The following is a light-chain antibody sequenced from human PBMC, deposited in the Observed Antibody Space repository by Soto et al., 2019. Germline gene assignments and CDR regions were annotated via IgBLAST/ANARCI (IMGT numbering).Light chain of an antibody. CDR1: SSDVGGYNF. CDR3: SSYTSSSILYV. V-gene: IGLV2-14*03. Sequence: QSALTQPASVSGSPGQSIAISCTGTSSDVGGYNFVSWYQQHPGKAPKLLIYDVTNRPSGVSNRFSGSKSDNTASLTISGLQAEDEADYYCSSYTSSSILYVFGTGTQLTVL. J-gene: IGLJ1*01. CDR2: DVT.